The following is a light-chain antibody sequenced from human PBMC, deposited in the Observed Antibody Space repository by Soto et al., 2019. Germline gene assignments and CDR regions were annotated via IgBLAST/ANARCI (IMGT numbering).Light chain of an antibody. CDR1: QSISSW. Sequence: SQSISSWLAWYQQKPGKAPKLLIYDASILESGVPSRFRGSGSGTEFTLTISSLQPDDFATYYCQQYNSYRTFGQGTKVDIX. CDR2: DAS. CDR3: QQYNSYRT. V-gene: IGKV1-5*01. J-gene: IGKJ1*01.